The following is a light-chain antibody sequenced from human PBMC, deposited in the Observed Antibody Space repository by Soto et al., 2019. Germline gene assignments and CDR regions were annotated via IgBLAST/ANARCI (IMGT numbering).Light chain of an antibody. CDR1: SSDVGGYNY. Sequence: QSVLTHPASVSGSPGQSITISCTGTSSDVGGYNYVSWYQHHPGKAPKLIIYDVTNRPSGVSNPFSGSKSGNTASLTISELQPEDEADYYCSSYTTSNTRQIVFGTGTKVTVL. J-gene: IGLJ1*01. V-gene: IGLV2-14*03. CDR3: SSYTTSNTRQIV. CDR2: DVT.